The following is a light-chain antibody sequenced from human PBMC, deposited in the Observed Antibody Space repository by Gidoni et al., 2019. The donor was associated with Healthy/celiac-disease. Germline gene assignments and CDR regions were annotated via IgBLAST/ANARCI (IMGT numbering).Light chain of an antibody. Sequence: DIQMTQSPSTLSASVGDRVTITCRASQSISSWLAWYQQKPGNAPKLLIYKASSLESGVPSRFSGSGSGTEFTLTISSLHPDVFATYYCQQYTSYSWTFGHGTKVEIK. CDR2: KAS. J-gene: IGKJ1*01. V-gene: IGKV1-5*03. CDR3: QQYTSYSWT. CDR1: QSISSW.